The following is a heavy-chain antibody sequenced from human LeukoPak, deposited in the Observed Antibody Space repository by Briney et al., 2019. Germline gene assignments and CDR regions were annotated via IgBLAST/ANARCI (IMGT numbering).Heavy chain of an antibody. V-gene: IGHV4-39*07. CDR2: IYYSGST. Sequence: KPSETLSLTCTVSGGSFSSRSYYWGWIRQPPGKGLEWIGSIYYSGSTHQNPSLQSRLTMSVDTSKNQFSLKLSSVTAVDTAVYYCARKGSGWYAFDIWGQGTAVTVSS. J-gene: IGHJ3*02. D-gene: IGHD6-19*01. CDR3: ARKGSGWYAFDI. CDR1: GGSFSSRSYY.